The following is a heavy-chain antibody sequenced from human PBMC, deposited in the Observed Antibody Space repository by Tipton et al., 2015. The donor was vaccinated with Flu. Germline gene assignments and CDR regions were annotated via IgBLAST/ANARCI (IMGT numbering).Heavy chain of an antibody. CDR3: ARDPSLGMPDYFDY. V-gene: IGHV4-59*12. CDR1: GAFFTSYY. J-gene: IGHJ4*02. Sequence: GAFFTSYYWNWIRQPPGKGLEWIGYIYNSQYTKYNPSLKSRVTISVDTSKKQFSLQLRSVTAADMAVYYCARDPSLGMPDYFDYWGQGTLVTASS. D-gene: IGHD2-2*01. CDR2: IYNSQYT.